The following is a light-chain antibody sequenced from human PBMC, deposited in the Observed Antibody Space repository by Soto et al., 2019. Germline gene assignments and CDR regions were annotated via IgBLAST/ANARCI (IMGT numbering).Light chain of an antibody. CDR3: QEYNSHWYT. CDR1: QSINTW. CDR2: KAS. V-gene: IGKV1-5*03. Sequence: DIQMTQSPSTLSASVGDRVTITCRASQSINTWLAWYQHKPGKAPELLIYKASLLQHGVPSRFSGSGSGTEFTLTISSLQPDDSASYYCQEYNSHWYTFGQGTKLEIK. J-gene: IGKJ2*01.